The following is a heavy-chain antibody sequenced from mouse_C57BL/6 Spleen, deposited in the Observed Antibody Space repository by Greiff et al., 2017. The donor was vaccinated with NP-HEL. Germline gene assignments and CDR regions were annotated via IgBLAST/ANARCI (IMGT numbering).Heavy chain of an antibody. D-gene: IGHD1-1*01. CDR2: INPSSGYT. J-gene: IGHJ3*01. CDR1: GYTFTSYT. V-gene: IGHV1-4*01. Sequence: QVQLKESGAELARPGASVKMSCKASGYTFTSYTMHWVKQRPGQGVEWIGYINPSSGYTKYNQKFKDKATLTADKSSSTAYMQLSSLTSEDSAVYYCARSTTGFAYWGQGTLVTVSA. CDR3: ARSTTGFAY.